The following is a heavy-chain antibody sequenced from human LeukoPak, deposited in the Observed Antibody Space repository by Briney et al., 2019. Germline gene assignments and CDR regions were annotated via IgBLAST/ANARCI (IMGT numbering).Heavy chain of an antibody. D-gene: IGHD6-6*01. CDR1: GFTFSAYS. J-gene: IGHJ4*02. Sequence: PGGSLRLSCAASGFTFSAYSMNWVRQAPGMGLEWVSSISATSHNIYYSDSVKGRFTVSRDNAKKSLFLQMNSLRAEDTAVYYCARGGSGSSSVDYWGQGTLVTVSS. CDR2: ISATSHNI. V-gene: IGHV3-21*01. CDR3: ARGGSGSSSVDY.